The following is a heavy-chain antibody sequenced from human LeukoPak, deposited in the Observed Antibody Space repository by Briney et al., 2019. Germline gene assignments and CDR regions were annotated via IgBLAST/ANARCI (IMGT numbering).Heavy chain of an antibody. D-gene: IGHD5-24*01. V-gene: IGHV3-7*01. Sequence: GGSLRLSCAASGFTFSDYWMSWVRQAPGKGPEWVANIKQDGNEKYYVDSVKGRFTISRDNAKNSLYLQMNSLRAEDTAVYYCARDWVYKIDYWGRGTLVTVSS. J-gene: IGHJ4*02. CDR2: IKQDGNEK. CDR1: GFTFSDYW. CDR3: ARDWVYKIDY.